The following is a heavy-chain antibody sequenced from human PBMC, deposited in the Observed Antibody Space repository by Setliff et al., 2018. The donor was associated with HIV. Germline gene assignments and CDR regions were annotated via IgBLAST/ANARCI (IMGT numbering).Heavy chain of an antibody. D-gene: IGHD6-6*01. CDR1: GGSFRGYY. V-gene: IGHV4-34*01. J-gene: IGHJ5*02. Sequence: LSLTCAVYGGSFRGYYWSWIRQPPGKGLEWLGEINHSGSTNYNPSLKSRVTKSVDTSKNQLSLKLISLTAADTAKYFCARGVQVQVVLRSDVKGRFDPWGQGTQVTVSS. CDR3: ARGVQVQVVLRSDVKGRFDP. CDR2: INHSGST.